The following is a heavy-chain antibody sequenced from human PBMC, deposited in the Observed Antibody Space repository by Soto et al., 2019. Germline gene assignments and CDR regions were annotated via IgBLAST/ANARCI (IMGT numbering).Heavy chain of an antibody. CDR2: TYYRSKWYN. CDR1: GDSVSSNSAA. Sequence: SPTLSLPCAISGDSVSSNSAAWNWIRQSPSRGLEWLGRTYYRSKWYNDYAVSVKSRITINPDTSKNQFSLQLNSVTPEDTAVYYCARGRENYYDSSGYNANWFDPWGQGTLVTVSS. CDR3: ARGRENYYDSSGYNANWFDP. V-gene: IGHV6-1*01. J-gene: IGHJ5*02. D-gene: IGHD3-22*01.